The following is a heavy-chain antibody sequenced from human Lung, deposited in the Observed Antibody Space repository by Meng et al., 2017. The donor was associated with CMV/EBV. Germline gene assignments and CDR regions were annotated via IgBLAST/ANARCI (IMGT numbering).Heavy chain of an antibody. CDR1: GYTFTSYG. V-gene: IGHV1-18*01. D-gene: IGHD3-3*01. Sequence: ASXXVSCKASGYTFTSYGISWVRQAPGQGLEWMGWISAYNGNTNYAQKLQGRVTMTTDTSTSTAYMELRSLRSDDTAVYYCARDPIRVLRFLEWNYYYYGMDVWGQGXTVTV. J-gene: IGHJ6*02. CDR2: ISAYNGNT. CDR3: ARDPIRVLRFLEWNYYYYGMDV.